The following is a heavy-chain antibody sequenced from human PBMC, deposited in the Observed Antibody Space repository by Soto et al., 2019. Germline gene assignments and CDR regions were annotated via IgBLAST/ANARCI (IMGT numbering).Heavy chain of an antibody. D-gene: IGHD3-9*01. CDR3: AAGAILPGYRDY. J-gene: IGHJ4*02. CDR2: ISGSGSSM. V-gene: IGHV3-48*01. Sequence: EVQLVESGGGLVQPGGSLRLSCAASGFSFSTYSMNWVRQAPGKGLEWVSQISGSGSSMYYADSVKGRFTISRDNAKNSLYLQMNSLRAEDTAVYYCAAGAILPGYRDYWGQGTLVTVSS. CDR1: GFSFSTYS.